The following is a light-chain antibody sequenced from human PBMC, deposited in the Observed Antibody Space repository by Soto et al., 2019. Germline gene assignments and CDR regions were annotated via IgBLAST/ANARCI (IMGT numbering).Light chain of an antibody. V-gene: IGKV3-11*01. CDR1: PSVSSY. Sequence: EIVLTQSPATLSFSPGERATLSCRASPSVSSYLAWYQQKPGQAPRLLIYDVSNRATGIPARFSGRGSGTDFTLTIISLEPDDFAVYYCQHRSDWPSTCGGGTKVQIK. CDR3: QHRSDWPST. CDR2: DVS. J-gene: IGKJ4*02.